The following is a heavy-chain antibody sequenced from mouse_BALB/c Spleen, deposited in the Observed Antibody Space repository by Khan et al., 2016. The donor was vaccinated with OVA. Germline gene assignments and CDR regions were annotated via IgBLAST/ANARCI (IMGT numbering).Heavy chain of an antibody. CDR2: IWGGGGT. CDR1: GFSLSRYN. Sequence: QMQLEESGPGLVAPSQSLSITCTVSGFSLSRYNIHWVRQPPGKGLEWLGMIWGGGGTDYNSTLKSRLSISKDNSKRQGFLKVNSLQTEDTAMYYCARAYYRYDGYYAMDYWGQGTSVTVSS. D-gene: IGHD2-14*01. CDR3: ARAYYRYDGYYAMDY. V-gene: IGHV2-6-4*01. J-gene: IGHJ4*01.